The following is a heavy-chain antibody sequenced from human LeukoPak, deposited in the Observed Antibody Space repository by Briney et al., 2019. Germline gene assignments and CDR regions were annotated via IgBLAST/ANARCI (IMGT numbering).Heavy chain of an antibody. J-gene: IGHJ1*01. CDR2: ISPYNGDT. V-gene: IGHV1-18*01. CDR1: GYTFTIYG. D-gene: IGHD3-9*01. Sequence: ASVTVSFTASGYTFTIYGISWVRQAPGQGREWMGWISPYNGDTRYAQRLQGRVTMSTDTSTSTAYIDLRSLRSDDTAVYYCARGTTRDILTGYYRDEYFQHWGQGTLVTVSS. CDR3: ARGTTRDILTGYYRDEYFQH.